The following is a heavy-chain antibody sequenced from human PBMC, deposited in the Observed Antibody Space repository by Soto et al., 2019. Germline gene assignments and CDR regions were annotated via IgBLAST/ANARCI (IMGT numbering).Heavy chain of an antibody. V-gene: IGHV3-7*03. D-gene: IGHD3-3*01. CDR3: ARDEGGVGYYTGPYYYGMDV. CDR1: GFAFTKYW. CDR2: IKEDGSEK. Sequence: HPGGSLRLSCTASGFAFTKYWMNWFRQAPGKGLEWLANIKEDGSEKFYVDSVKGRFTISRDNAQNSVYLQMNSLRAEDTAVYYCARDEGGVGYYTGPYYYGMDVWGQGTTVTVSS. J-gene: IGHJ6*02.